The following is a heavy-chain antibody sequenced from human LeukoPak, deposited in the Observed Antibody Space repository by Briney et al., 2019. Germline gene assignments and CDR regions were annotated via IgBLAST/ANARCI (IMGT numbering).Heavy chain of an antibody. J-gene: IGHJ4*02. Sequence: GGSLRLSCAASGFTFSDYYMSWIRQAPGKGLEWVSYISSSGSTIYYADSVKGRFTISRNNAKNSLYLQMNSLRAEDTAVYYCARDCSSTSCYDYWGQGTLVTVSS. CDR2: ISSSGSTI. V-gene: IGHV3-11*04. CDR1: GFTFSDYY. CDR3: ARDCSSTSCYDY. D-gene: IGHD2-2*01.